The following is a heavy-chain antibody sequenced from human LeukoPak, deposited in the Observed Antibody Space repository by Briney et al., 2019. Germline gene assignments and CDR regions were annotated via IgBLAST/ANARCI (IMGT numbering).Heavy chain of an antibody. Sequence: PSETLSLTCTVSGGSINNYYWSWIRQPPGKGLEWIGYIYYSGSTNYNPSLKSRVTISVDKSKNQFSLKLSSVTAADTAVYYCARDEPYYYDSSGYYTYYFDYWGQGTLVTVSS. CDR2: IYYSGST. CDR3: ARDEPYYYDSSGYYTYYFDY. D-gene: IGHD3-22*01. CDR1: GGSINNYY. V-gene: IGHV4-59*12. J-gene: IGHJ4*02.